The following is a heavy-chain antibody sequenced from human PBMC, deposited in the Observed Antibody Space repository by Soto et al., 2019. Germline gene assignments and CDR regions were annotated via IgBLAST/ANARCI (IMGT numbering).Heavy chain of an antibody. V-gene: IGHV4-31*03. CDR3: ARDQAVSKGGSNRVGAFDT. J-gene: IGHJ3*02. D-gene: IGHD4-17*01. CDR2: IYYSGST. Sequence: QVQLQESGPGLVKPSQTLSLTCTVSGGSISSGGYYWSWIRQHPGKGLEWIGYIYYSGSTYYNPSLKIRVTLSEDPCKTQFTLKQNSVTAEDTAVYYCARDQAVSKGGSNRVGAFDTWGQGTMVTVSS. CDR1: GGSISSGGYY.